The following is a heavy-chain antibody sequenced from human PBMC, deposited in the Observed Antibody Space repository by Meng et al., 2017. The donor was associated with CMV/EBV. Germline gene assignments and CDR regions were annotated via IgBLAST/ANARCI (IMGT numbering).Heavy chain of an antibody. CDR1: GGTFSSYA. D-gene: IGHD3-10*01. J-gene: IGHJ4*02. V-gene: IGHV1-69*10. CDR2: IIPIIGIA. Sequence: SVLVSCKASGGTFSSYAISGVRQAPGQGLEWMGGIIPIIGIANYAQKFQGRVTITADKSTSTAYMELGSLRSEDTAVYYCAGGYYGSGLDYWGQGTLVTVSS. CDR3: AGGYYGSGLDY.